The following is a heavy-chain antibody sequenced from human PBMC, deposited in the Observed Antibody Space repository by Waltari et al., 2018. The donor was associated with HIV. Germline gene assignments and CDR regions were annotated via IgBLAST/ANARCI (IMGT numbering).Heavy chain of an antibody. CDR1: TGYIPQTYY. V-gene: IGHV4-39*01. CDR2: VYSNGVT. J-gene: IGHJ4*02. Sequence: QLQLQESGPALVKPSDTLPLTGTVSTGYIPQTYYWGWVRQSPGTGLEWIGTVYSNGVTHCTPSLESRVTMSVDTSKNQFSLTLTSVTAADTALYFCATLRTVTGTIDDWGQGILVTVSS. D-gene: IGHD4-17*01. CDR3: ATLRTVTGTIDD.